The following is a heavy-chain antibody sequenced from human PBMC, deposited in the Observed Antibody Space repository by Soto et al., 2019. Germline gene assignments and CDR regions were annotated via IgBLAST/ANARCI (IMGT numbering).Heavy chain of an antibody. J-gene: IGHJ4*02. CDR2: RYYSEST. V-gene: IGHV4-31*03. D-gene: IGHD2-15*01. Sequence: SETLSLTCTVSGGSITTGGYYWSWIRQLPGKGLEWIGHRYYSESTYYNPSLKSRVSISLDTSKNQFSLKLSFVTAADTAMYYCARSKCSGGSCYSWSLDYWGQGTPVTVSS. CDR1: GGSITTGGYY. CDR3: ARSKCSGGSCYSWSLDY.